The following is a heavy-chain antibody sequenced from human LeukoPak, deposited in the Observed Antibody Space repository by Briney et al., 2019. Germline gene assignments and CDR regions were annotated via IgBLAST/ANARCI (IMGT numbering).Heavy chain of an antibody. V-gene: IGHV4-59*01. CDR2: VSHRGAT. Sequence: PSETLSLTCSVSGASINGFFWNWVRQTPEKGLERIGYVSHRGATTSNPTLKSRVSITIDTSKSQISLTMTSVTAADSALYYCARDRRGSFYTFDLWGPGTTVSVS. CDR1: GASINGFF. CDR3: ARDRRGSFYTFDL. D-gene: IGHD1-26*01. J-gene: IGHJ6*02.